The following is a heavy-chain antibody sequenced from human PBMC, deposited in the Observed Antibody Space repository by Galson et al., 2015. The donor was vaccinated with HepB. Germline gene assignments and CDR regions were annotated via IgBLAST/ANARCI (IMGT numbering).Heavy chain of an antibody. V-gene: IGHV1-69*13. Sequence: SVKVSCKASGGTFSNYVINWVRQAPGQGLEWMGGIIPIFGTANYAQKFQGRVTITADESTSTAYMELSSLRSEDTAVYYCARGYSSNWYANWFDPWGQGTLVTVSS. CDR1: GGTFSNYV. J-gene: IGHJ5*02. D-gene: IGHD6-13*01. CDR3: ARGYSSNWYANWFDP. CDR2: IIPIFGTA.